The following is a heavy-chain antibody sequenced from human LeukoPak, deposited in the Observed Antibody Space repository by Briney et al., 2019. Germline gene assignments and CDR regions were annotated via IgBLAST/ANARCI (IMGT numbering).Heavy chain of an antibody. J-gene: IGHJ4*02. Sequence: SETLSLTCTVSGGSVSSGSYYWSWIRQPPGKGLEWIGYIYYSGSTNYNPSLKSRVTISVDTSKNQFSLKLSSVTAADTALYYCARLGYCSSASCGPLDYWGQGTLVTVSS. CDR1: GGSVSSGSYY. CDR3: ARLGYCSSASCGPLDY. CDR2: IYYSGST. D-gene: IGHD2-2*01. V-gene: IGHV4-61*01.